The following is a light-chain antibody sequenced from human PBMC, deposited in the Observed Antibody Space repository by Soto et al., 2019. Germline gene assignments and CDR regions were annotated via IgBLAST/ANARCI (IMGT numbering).Light chain of an antibody. CDR2: EVS. CDR1: SSDVGGYNY. CDR3: SSFAGNNNVV. V-gene: IGLV2-8*01. J-gene: IGLJ2*01. Sequence: QSALTQTPSASGSPGQSVTISCTGTSSDVGGYNYVSWYQQHPGKAPKLMISEVSKRPSGGPDRFSGSKSGNTASLTVSGLQAEDEADYYCSSFAGNNNVVCGGGTKVTVL.